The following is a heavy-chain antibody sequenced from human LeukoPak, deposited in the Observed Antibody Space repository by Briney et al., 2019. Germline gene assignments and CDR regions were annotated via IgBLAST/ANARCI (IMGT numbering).Heavy chain of an antibody. Sequence: GGSLRLSCAASGFTFSTYWMSWVRQAPGKGLEWVSYISSSSSTIYYADSVKGRFTISRDNAKNSLYLQMNSLRDEDTAVYYCARDSSSWHYYYYYGMDVWGQGTSVTVSS. CDR2: ISSSSSTI. V-gene: IGHV3-48*02. CDR3: ARDSSSWHYYYYYGMDV. CDR1: GFTFSTYW. J-gene: IGHJ6*02. D-gene: IGHD6-13*01.